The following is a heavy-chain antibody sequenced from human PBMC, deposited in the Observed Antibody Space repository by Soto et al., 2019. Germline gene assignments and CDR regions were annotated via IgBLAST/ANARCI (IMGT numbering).Heavy chain of an antibody. J-gene: IGHJ6*02. CDR2: INHSAST. V-gene: IGHV4-34*01. CDR1: GGSFSGYY. CDR3: SKGRHHYDLWSGLLYGMDV. Sequence: SETLSLTCAVYGGSFSGYYWSWIRQPPGKGLELNGEINHSASTNYNPSPKSRDTISVDTAKDQSSMNLSSVTAADTAVYYGSKGRHHYDLWSGLLYGMDVWGQGTTVTVSS. D-gene: IGHD3-3*01.